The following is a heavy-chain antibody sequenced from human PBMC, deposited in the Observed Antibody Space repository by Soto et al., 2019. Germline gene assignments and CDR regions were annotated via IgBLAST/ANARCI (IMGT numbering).Heavy chain of an antibody. D-gene: IGHD5-18*01. CDR1: GYTFTSSG. V-gene: IGHV1-18*04. CDR2: ISAYNGNT. Sequence: QVQRVQSGAEVKNPGASVKVSCKASGYTFTSSGISWVRQAPGQGLAGMGWISAYNGNTTYAQKLQGRVTMTTDTSTSPAYMGLRSLRSDDTAVYYCARVVPLGCVYTTYYGRDVWCQGTTVTVSS. J-gene: IGHJ6*02. CDR3: ARVVPLGCVYTTYYGRDV.